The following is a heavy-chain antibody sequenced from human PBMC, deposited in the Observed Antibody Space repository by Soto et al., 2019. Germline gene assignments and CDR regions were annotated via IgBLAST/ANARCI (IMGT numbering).Heavy chain of an antibody. D-gene: IGHD6-13*01. CDR2: ISSSSSTI. CDR3: ARDHEAAEDLNWFDP. V-gene: IGHV3-48*01. Sequence: GGSLRLSCAASGFTFSSYSTNWVRQAPGKGLEWVSYISSSSSTIYYADSVKGRFTISRDNAKNSLYLQMNSLRAEDTAVYYCARDHEAAEDLNWFDPWGQGTLVTVSS. CDR1: GFTFSSYS. J-gene: IGHJ5*02.